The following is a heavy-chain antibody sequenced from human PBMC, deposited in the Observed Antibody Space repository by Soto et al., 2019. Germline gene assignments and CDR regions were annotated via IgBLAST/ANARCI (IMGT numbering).Heavy chain of an antibody. J-gene: IGHJ3*02. CDR3: GRGGGYGSGSYYRAFDI. V-gene: IGHV1-46*01. D-gene: IGHD3-10*01. Sequence: ASVKVSCQASGYTLTSYYMHWVRQAPGQGLEWMGIINPSGGSTSYAQKFQGRVTMTRDTSTSTVYMELSSLRSEDTAVYYCGRGGGYGSGSYYRAFDIWGQGTMVTVSS. CDR2: INPSGGST. CDR1: GYTLTSYY.